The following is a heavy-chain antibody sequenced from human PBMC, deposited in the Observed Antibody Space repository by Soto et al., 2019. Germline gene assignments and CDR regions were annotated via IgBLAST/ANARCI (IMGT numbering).Heavy chain of an antibody. D-gene: IGHD6-19*01. CDR1: SDSISSYY. CDR2: TDYSGNT. CDR3: ARAVGDPLYYLDY. J-gene: IGHJ4*02. V-gene: IGHV4-59*08. Sequence: QVQLQESGPGLVRPSETLSLTCTVSSDSISSYYWIWIRQSPGKGLEWIGYTDYSGNTNYNPSLKSRVTKSGDTSMNQFSLRLSSVTAADTAVYYCARAVGDPLYYLDYWGQGTLVTVSS.